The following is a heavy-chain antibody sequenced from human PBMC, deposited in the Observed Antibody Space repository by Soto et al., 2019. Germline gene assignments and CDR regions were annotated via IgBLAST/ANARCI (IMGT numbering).Heavy chain of an antibody. Sequence: SETLSLTCTVSGGSISSYYWSWIRQPPGKGLEWIGYIYYSGSTNYNPYLKSRVTISVDTSKNHFSLKLTSGTAADTAVYYCARNVNRLNVDIVATISREYWYFDLWGRGTLVTVSS. D-gene: IGHD5-12*01. V-gene: IGHV4-59*08. J-gene: IGHJ2*01. CDR1: GGSISSYY. CDR2: IYYSGST. CDR3: ARNVNRLNVDIVATISREYWYFDL.